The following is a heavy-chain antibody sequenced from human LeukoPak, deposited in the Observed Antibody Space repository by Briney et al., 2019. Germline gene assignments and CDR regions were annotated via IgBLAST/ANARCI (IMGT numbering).Heavy chain of an antibody. CDR3: TTDQGYFYYFDY. CDR1: GFTFSNAW. CDR2: IKSKTDGGTT. D-gene: IGHD5-18*01. J-gene: IGHJ4*02. V-gene: IGHV3-15*01. Sequence: GGSLRLSCAASGFTFSNAWMSWVRQAPGKGLEWVGRIKSKTDGGTTDYAAPVKGRFTISRDDSKNTLYLQMNSLKTEDTAVYYCTTDQGYFYYFDYWGQGTLVTVSS.